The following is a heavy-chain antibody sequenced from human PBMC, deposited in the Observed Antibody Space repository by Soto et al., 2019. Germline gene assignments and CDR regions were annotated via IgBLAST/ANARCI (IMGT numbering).Heavy chain of an antibody. Sequence: HPGGSLRLSCAASGFTFSSYEMNWVRQAPGKGLEWVSYISSSGSTIYYADSVKGRFTISRDNAKNSLYLQMNSLRAEDTAVYYCARDTSSGWDRTFDYWGQGTLVTVSS. D-gene: IGHD6-19*01. CDR3: ARDTSSGWDRTFDY. CDR2: ISSSGSTI. V-gene: IGHV3-48*03. J-gene: IGHJ4*02. CDR1: GFTFSSYE.